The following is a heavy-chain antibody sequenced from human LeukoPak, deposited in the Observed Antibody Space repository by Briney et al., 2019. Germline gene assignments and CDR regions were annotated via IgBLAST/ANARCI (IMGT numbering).Heavy chain of an antibody. V-gene: IGHV4-34*01. Sequence: SETLSLTCAVYGGSFSGYYWSWIRQPPGKGLEWIGEINHSGSTNYNPSLKSRVTISVDTSKNQFSLKLSSVAAADTAVYYCARDARYIAARPYYYYYYYMDVWGKGTTVTVSS. CDR1: GGSFSGYY. CDR2: INHSGST. J-gene: IGHJ6*03. D-gene: IGHD6-6*01. CDR3: ARDARYIAARPYYYYYYYMDV.